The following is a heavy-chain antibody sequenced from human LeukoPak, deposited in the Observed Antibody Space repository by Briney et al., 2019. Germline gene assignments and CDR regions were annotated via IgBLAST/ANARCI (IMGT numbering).Heavy chain of an antibody. CDR1: GFSFSGYL. J-gene: IGHJ4*02. CDR3: ALGYCSSTSCSG. CDR2: ISSSSSTI. V-gene: IGHV3-48*01. Sequence: GGSLRVSCAGSGFSFSGYLLSWVRQAPGKGLEWVSYISSSSSTIHYADSVKGRFTIPRDNAKNSLYLQMNSLRAEDTTVYYCALGYCSSTSCSGGGQGTLVTVSS. D-gene: IGHD2-2*01.